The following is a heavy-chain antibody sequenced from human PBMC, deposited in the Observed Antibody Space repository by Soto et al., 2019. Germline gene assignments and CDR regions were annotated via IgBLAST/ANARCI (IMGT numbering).Heavy chain of an antibody. CDR2: ISPSGGST. D-gene: IGHD2-8*02. CDR3: ASSFSGDVCPFDY. CDR1: GYTFTSYY. J-gene: IGHJ4*02. Sequence: VASVKVSCKASGYTFTSYYMHWVRQAPGQGLEWMGIISPSGGSTSYAQKFQGRVTMTRDTSTSTVYMELSSLRSEDTAVYYCASSFSGDVCPFDYWGQGTLVTVSS. V-gene: IGHV1-46*03.